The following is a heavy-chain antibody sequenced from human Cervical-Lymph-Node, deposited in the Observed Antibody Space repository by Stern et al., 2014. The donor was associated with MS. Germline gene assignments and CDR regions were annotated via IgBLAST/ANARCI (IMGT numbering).Heavy chain of an antibody. CDR2: ISYDGRNE. CDR3: AKGRTVAGKGVGAFDV. D-gene: IGHD6-19*01. Sequence: VQLVESGGGVVQPGRSLRLSCAASGFTFSNFGMHWVRPAPGKGLEWVALISYDGRNEYYADSVKGRFTISRDDSKNTLYLQLNSLRAEDTAVYYCAKGRTVAGKGVGAFDVWGQGTLVTVSS. CDR1: GFTFSNFG. J-gene: IGHJ3*01. V-gene: IGHV3-30*18.